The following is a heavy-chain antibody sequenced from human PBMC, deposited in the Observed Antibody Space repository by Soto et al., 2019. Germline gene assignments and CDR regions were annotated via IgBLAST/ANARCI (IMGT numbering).Heavy chain of an antibody. CDR1: GYTFTSYG. CDR2: ISAYNGNT. J-gene: IGHJ4*02. Sequence: QVQLVQSGAEVKKPGASVKVSCKASGYTFTSYGIIWVRQAPGQGLEWMGWISAYNGNTHYAQKLQGRVTMTTDTSTSTAYMELRSLRSDDTAXXXXXXXXXXXAXXXXGQGTLVTVSS. CDR3: XXXXXXXAXXX. V-gene: IGHV1-18*01.